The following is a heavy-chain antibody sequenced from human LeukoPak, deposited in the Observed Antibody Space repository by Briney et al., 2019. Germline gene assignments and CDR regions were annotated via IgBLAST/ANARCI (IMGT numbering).Heavy chain of an antibody. CDR1: GGTFSSYA. CDR2: IIPIFGTA. D-gene: IGHD4-23*01. CDR3: ARVARDYGGNSGDWYFDL. Sequence: GASVKVSCKASGGTFSSYAISWVRQAPGQGLEWMGGIIPIFGTANYAQKFQGRVTITADESTSTAYMELSSLRSEVTAVYYCARVARDYGGNSGDWYFDLWGRGTLVTVSS. V-gene: IGHV1-69*13. J-gene: IGHJ2*01.